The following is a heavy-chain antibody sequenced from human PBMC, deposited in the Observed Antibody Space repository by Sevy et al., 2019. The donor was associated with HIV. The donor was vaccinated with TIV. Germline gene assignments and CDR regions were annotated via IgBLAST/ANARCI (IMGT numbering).Heavy chain of an antibody. CDR3: ARPSSGWTAGDY. D-gene: IGHD6-19*01. Sequence: GGSLRLSCAASGFTFSLYAMNWVRQAPGKGLEWVSSISDSGIDKYYADSMKGRFPISRDNAKNSLYLQINSLRVEDTAVYYCARPSSGWTAGDYWGQGTLVTVSS. CDR2: ISDSGIDK. CDR1: GFTFSLYA. V-gene: IGHV3-21*01. J-gene: IGHJ4*02.